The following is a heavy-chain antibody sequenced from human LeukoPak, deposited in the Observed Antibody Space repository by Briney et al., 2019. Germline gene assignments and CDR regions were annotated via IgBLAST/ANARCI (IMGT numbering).Heavy chain of an antibody. CDR1: GGSISTTNYY. D-gene: IGHD3-22*01. CDR2: IYDSGRT. V-gene: IGHV4-39*01. Sequence: PSETLSLTCTVSGGSISTTNYYWGWIRQPPGKGLEWIGSIYDSGRTYYNPSLKSRVTISVDTSENQFSLRLTSVTAADTAVFYCASLRHYDSSASIGVYFDYWGQGTLVTVSS. CDR3: ASLRHYDSSASIGVYFDY. J-gene: IGHJ4*02.